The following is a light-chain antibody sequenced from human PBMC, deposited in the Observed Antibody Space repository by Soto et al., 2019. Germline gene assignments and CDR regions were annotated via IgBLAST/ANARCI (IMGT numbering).Light chain of an antibody. CDR3: AAWDDSLNGHVV. V-gene: IGLV1-44*01. CDR1: TSNIRSNT. Sequence: QLVLTQPPSASGTPGQRVTISCSGSTSNIRSNTVNWYQQLPGTAPKLLIYSNNHRPSGVPDRFSGSKSGTSASLAISGLQSEDGADYYCAAWDDSLNGHVVFGGGTKLNVL. J-gene: IGLJ2*01. CDR2: SNN.